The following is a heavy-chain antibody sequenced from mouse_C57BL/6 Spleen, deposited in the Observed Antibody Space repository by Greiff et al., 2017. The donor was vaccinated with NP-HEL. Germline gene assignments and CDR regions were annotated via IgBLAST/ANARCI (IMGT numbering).Heavy chain of an antibody. Sequence: QVQLQQPGAELVKPGASVKLSCKASGYTFTSYWMQWVKQRPGQGLEWIGEIDPSDSYTNYNHKFKGKATLTVDTSSSTAYMQLSRRTSEDSAVYYGARGYYYGSSSWFAYWGQGTLVTVSA. V-gene: IGHV1-50*01. D-gene: IGHD1-1*01. CDR1: GYTFTSYW. CDR2: IDPSDSYT. J-gene: IGHJ3*01. CDR3: ARGYYYGSSSWFAY.